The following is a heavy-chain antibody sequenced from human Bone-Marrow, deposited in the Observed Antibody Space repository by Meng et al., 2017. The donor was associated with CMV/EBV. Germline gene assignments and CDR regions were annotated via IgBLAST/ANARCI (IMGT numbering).Heavy chain of an antibody. J-gene: IGHJ5*02. CDR3: ATFGDYEFAFDP. Sequence: VSGGSITRSNFYWAWIRQPPGKGLEWVGSIHFDGNAYYKPSLKSRVSMSADTSKNQFSLKLSSVTAADTAVYFCATFGDYEFAFDPWGQGTLVTVSS. CDR1: GGSITRSNFY. V-gene: IGHV4-39*01. D-gene: IGHD4-17*01. CDR2: IHFDGNA.